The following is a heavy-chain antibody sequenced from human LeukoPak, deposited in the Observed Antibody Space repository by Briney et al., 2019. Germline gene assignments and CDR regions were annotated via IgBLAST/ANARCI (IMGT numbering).Heavy chain of an antibody. D-gene: IGHD3-10*01. CDR1: GFTFDDYA. J-gene: IGHJ4*02. Sequence: GGSLRLSCAASGFTFDDYAMHWVRQAPGKGLEWVSGISWNSGSIGYADPVKGRFTISRDNAKNSLYLQMNSLRAEDTALYYCAKAIGSRPTLYFDYWGQGTLVTVSS. CDR3: AKAIGSRPTLYFDY. V-gene: IGHV3-9*01. CDR2: ISWNSGSI.